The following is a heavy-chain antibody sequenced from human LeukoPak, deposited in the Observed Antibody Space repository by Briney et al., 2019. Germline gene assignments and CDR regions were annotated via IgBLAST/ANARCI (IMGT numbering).Heavy chain of an antibody. CDR2: IRYDGSNK. V-gene: IGHV3-30*02. CDR1: GFTFSSYG. D-gene: IGHD6-19*01. CDR3: ARYGGYSSGPSLLDYYGMDV. Sequence: GGSLRLSCAASGFTFSSYGMHWVRQAPGKGLEWVAFIRYDGSNKYYADSVKGRFTISRDNAKNSLYLQMNSLRAEDTAVYYCARYGGYSSGPSLLDYYGMDVWGQGTTVTVSS. J-gene: IGHJ6*02.